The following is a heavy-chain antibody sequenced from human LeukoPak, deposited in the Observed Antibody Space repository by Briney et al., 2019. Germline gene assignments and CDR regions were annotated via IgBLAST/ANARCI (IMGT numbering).Heavy chain of an antibody. D-gene: IGHD6-19*01. CDR2: ISSTSGYI. CDR3: AKESDSSGWPHPFDY. Sequence: GGSLRLSCAPSGLSFSSYTIHWVRQAPGKGLEWVSSISSTSGYIHYADSVKGRFSISRDNSKNTLYLQMNSLRAEDTAVYYCAKESDSSGWPHPFDYWGQGTLVTVSS. V-gene: IGHV3-21*04. J-gene: IGHJ4*02. CDR1: GLSFSSYT.